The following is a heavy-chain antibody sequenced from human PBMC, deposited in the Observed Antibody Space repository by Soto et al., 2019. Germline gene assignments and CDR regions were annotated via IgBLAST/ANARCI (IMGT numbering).Heavy chain of an antibody. D-gene: IGHD1-7*01. CDR3: ASRDPGTSVDY. CDR1: GGSFTSNNW. CDR2: IYRTGST. V-gene: IGHV4-4*02. J-gene: IGHJ4*02. Sequence: KPSEILSLTCAVSGGSFTSNNWWTWVRQPPGQGLEWIGEIYRTGSTNYNPSLKSRVTISLDKSENQFSLKVTSLTAADTAVYYCASRDPGTSVDYWGQGTLVTVSS.